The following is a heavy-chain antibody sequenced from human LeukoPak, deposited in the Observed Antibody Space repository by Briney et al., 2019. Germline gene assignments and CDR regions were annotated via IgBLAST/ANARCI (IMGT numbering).Heavy chain of an antibody. Sequence: GASVKVSCRASGGTFSSYAISWVRQAPGQGLEWMGRIIPILGIANYAQKFQGRVTITADKSTSTAYMELSSLRSEDTAVYYCARDWSYSRDRAAAGTNYWGQGTLVTVSS. J-gene: IGHJ4*02. CDR3: ARDWSYSRDRAAAGTNY. V-gene: IGHV1-69*04. D-gene: IGHD6-13*01. CDR1: GGTFSSYA. CDR2: IIPILGIA.